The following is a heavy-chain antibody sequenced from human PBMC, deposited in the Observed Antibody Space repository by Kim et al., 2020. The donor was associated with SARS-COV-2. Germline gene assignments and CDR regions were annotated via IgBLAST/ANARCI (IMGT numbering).Heavy chain of an antibody. D-gene: IGHD1-26*01. Sequence: ASVKVSCKASGYTFTSYAMHWVRQAPGQRLEWMGWINAGNGNTKYSQKFQGRVTITRDTSASTAYMELSSLRSEDTAVYYCARVRSGSSRVYYYYMDVWGKRTTVTVSS. CDR2: INAGNGNT. V-gene: IGHV1-3*01. CDR3: ARVRSGSSRVYYYYMDV. CDR1: GYTFTSYA. J-gene: IGHJ6*03.